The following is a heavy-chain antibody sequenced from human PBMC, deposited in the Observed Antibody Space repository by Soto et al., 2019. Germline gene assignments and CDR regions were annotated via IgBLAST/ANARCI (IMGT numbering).Heavy chain of an antibody. Sequence: EVQLVESGGGLVQPGGSLRLSCAASGFTVSSNYMSWVRQAPGKGLEWVSVIYSGGSTYYADSVKGRFTISRDNSKNTLYLQMNSLRAEDTAVYYCAREIAAAGTRWFDPWGQGTLVTVSS. CDR2: IYSGGST. V-gene: IGHV3-66*01. CDR1: GFTVSSNY. J-gene: IGHJ5*02. CDR3: AREIAAAGTRWFDP. D-gene: IGHD6-13*01.